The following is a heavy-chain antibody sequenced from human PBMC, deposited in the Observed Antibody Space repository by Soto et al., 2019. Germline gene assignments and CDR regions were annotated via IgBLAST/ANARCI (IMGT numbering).Heavy chain of an antibody. V-gene: IGHV1-69*12. CDR1: GGTFSSHS. CDR2: IIPIFGTA. J-gene: IGHJ6*02. D-gene: IGHD5-12*01. Sequence: QVQLVQSGAEVKKPGSPVKVSCKASGGTFSSHSISWVRQAPGQGLEWMGGIIPIFGTANYAQKFQGRVPITADESTSTAYMELSSLRAEDTAVYYCAIDRRSAYDSYYYYGMDVWGQGTTVTVSS. CDR3: AIDRRSAYDSYYYYGMDV.